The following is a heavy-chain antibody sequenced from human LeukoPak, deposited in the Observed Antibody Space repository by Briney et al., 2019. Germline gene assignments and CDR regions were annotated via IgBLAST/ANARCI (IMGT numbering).Heavy chain of an antibody. D-gene: IGHD4-17*01. CDR3: ARTYGDHDDAFDV. J-gene: IGHJ3*01. V-gene: IGHV4-39*01. CDR2: IYYSGST. Sequence: SETLSLTCTVSGGSISSSTYYWGWIRQPPGKGLEWIGSIYYSGSTYNNPSLKSRVTIFVDTSKNQFSLKLSSVTATDTAVYYCARTYGDHDDAFDVWGQGTMVTVSS. CDR1: GGSISSSTYY.